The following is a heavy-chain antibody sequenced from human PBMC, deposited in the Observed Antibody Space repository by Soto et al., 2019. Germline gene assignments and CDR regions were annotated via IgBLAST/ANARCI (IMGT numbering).Heavy chain of an antibody. CDR2: ISGSGGST. D-gene: IGHD3-10*01. CDR1: GFTFSSYA. V-gene: IGHV3-23*01. J-gene: IGHJ4*02. Sequence: EVQLLESGGGLVQPGGSLRLSCAASGFTFSSYAMSWVRQAPGKGLEWVSAISGSGGSTYYADSVTGRFTISRDNSKNTLYRELNGLRAENTAVYYCAKGHRTLWFGELKPYYFAYWGQGTLISVSS. CDR3: AKGHRTLWFGELKPYYFAY.